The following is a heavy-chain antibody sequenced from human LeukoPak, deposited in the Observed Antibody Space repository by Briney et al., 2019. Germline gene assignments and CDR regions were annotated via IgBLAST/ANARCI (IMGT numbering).Heavy chain of an antibody. D-gene: IGHD2-15*01. CDR2: INPNSGGT. J-gene: IGHJ4*02. V-gene: IGHV1-2*02. CDR3: ARGSRGYSSGGSCYDD. CDR1: GYTFTGYY. Sequence: ASVKVSCKASGYTFTGYYMHWVRPAPGQGLEWMGWINPNSGGTNYAQKFQGRVTMTRDTSISTAYMELSRLRSDDTAVYYCARGSRGYSSGGSCYDDWGQGTLVTVSS.